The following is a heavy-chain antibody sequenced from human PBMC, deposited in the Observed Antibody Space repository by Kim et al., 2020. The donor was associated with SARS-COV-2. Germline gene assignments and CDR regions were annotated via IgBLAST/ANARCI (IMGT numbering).Heavy chain of an antibody. D-gene: IGHD3-9*01. J-gene: IGHJ5*02. CDR2: ISSSGNTI. V-gene: IGHV3-48*03. CDR1: GFAFTSYE. CDR3: ARAAYFDNKGPS. Sequence: GGSLRLSCAAFGFAFTSYEMNWVRQAPGKGLEWVSYISSSGNTIYYADSVQGRFTISRDTAKNSLYLQMNSLRVEDTAIYYCARAAYFDNKGPSWGQGTLDIVSS.